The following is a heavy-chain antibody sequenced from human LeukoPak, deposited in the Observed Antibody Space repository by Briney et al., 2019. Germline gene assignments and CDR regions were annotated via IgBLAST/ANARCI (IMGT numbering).Heavy chain of an antibody. CDR1: GGSISSRPYD. CDR2: ISYSGST. CDR3: ARHLSQGDGTKRGFYY. D-gene: IGHD5-24*01. Sequence: SETLSLTCTVSGGSISSRPYDWGWIRQPPGKGLEYIGSISYSGSTYYNPSLRSRVTISVDTSSNQFSLKLSSVTAADTAVYYCARHLSQGDGTKRGFYYWGQGTMVTVSS. V-gene: IGHV4-39*01. J-gene: IGHJ4*02.